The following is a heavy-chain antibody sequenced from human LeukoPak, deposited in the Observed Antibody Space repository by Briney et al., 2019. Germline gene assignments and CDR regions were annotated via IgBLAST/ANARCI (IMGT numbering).Heavy chain of an antibody. CDR1: GFTFSSYA. Sequence: PGGSLRLSCAASGFTFSSYAMHWVRQAPGKGLEWVAVISYDGSNKYYADSVKGRFTISRDNSKNTLYLQMNSLRAEDTAVYYCAREGLVTVNDAFDIWGQGTMVTVSS. J-gene: IGHJ3*02. D-gene: IGHD3-16*02. CDR3: AREGLVTVNDAFDI. V-gene: IGHV3-30*04. CDR2: ISYDGSNK.